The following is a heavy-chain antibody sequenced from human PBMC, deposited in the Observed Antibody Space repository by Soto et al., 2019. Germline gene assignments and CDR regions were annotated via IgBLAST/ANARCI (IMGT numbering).Heavy chain of an antibody. CDR1: GGSISSGDYY. CDR3: ARVFNYDYVWGSYRYKGGDAFDI. Sequence: PSETLSLTCTVSGGSISSGDYYWSWIRQPPGKGLEWIGYIYYSGSTYYNPSLKSRVTISVDTSKNQFSLKLSSVTAADTAVYYCARVFNYDYVWGSYRYKGGDAFDIWSQGTMVTVSS. J-gene: IGHJ3*02. CDR2: IYYSGST. D-gene: IGHD3-16*02. V-gene: IGHV4-30-4*01.